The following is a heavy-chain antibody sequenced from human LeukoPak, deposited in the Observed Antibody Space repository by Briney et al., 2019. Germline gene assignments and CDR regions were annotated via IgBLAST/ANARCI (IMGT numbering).Heavy chain of an antibody. J-gene: IGHJ4*02. CDR3: ARSSSGYDYDY. CDR1: GGSISSSSYY. Sequence: PSETLSLTCTVSGGSISSSSYYWGWIRQPPGKGLEWIGSIYYSGSTYYNPSLKSRVTISVDTSKNQFSLKLSSVTAADTAVYYCARSSSGYDYDYWGQGTLVTVSS. CDR2: IYYSGST. D-gene: IGHD5-12*01. V-gene: IGHV4-39*07.